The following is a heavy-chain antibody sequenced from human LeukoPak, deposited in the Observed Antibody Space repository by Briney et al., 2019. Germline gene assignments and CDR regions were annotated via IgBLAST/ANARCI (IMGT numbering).Heavy chain of an antibody. D-gene: IGHD3-10*01. Sequence: GSVEVSCKASGYTFTGYYMHWVRQAPGQGLEWMGRINPNSGGTNYAQKFQGRVTMTRDTSISTAYMELSRLRSDDTAVYYCARGYYGSGSYYGIDYWGQGTLVTVSS. CDR3: ARGYYGSGSYYGIDY. J-gene: IGHJ4*02. CDR2: INPNSGGT. CDR1: GYTFTGYY. V-gene: IGHV1-2*06.